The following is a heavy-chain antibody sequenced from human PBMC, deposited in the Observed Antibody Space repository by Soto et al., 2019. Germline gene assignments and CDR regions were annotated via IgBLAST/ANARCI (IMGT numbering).Heavy chain of an antibody. J-gene: IGHJ5*01. CDR1: GDSISSPDYY. Sequence: PSETLSLTCTVSGDSISSPDYYGIWFRQAPGKGLELIGYVYYRGSIYYTPSFESRVSISVDTSKNQFSLRLTSVTAADSAMYFCARVTFTPNWFDSWGQGILVTVSS. CDR2: VYYRGSI. CDR3: ARVTFTPNWFDS. V-gene: IGHV4-30-4*01. D-gene: IGHD3-3*02.